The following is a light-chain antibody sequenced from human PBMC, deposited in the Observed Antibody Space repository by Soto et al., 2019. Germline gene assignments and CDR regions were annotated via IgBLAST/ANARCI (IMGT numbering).Light chain of an antibody. CDR2: GAS. V-gene: IGKV3-20*01. CDR1: QSFNSIY. CDR3: QQYNRYWT. J-gene: IGKJ1*01. Sequence: EIVLTQSPGTLSLSPGERATLSCRASQSFNSIYLAWYQQKPGQAPRLLIYGASSRATGIPDRFSGSGSGTDFTLTISSLQPDDFAIYYCQQYNRYWTFGQGTKVDIK.